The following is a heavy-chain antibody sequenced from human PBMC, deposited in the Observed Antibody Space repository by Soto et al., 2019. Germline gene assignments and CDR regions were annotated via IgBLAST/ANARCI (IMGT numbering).Heavy chain of an antibody. CDR3: STDLLLTGLVDK. J-gene: IGHJ4*02. D-gene: IGHD3-9*01. Sequence: EVQLVESGGGLVKPGGSLRLSCAASGFTFSNAWMTWVRQAPGKGLEWVGRLKRKTDGGTTQYAAPVTGRFTISRDDSKNTLYMQMANLTPEATAVYYCSTDLLLTGLVDKWGPGTLVTVSS. CDR2: LKRKTDGGTT. V-gene: IGHV3-15*07. CDR1: GFTFSNAW.